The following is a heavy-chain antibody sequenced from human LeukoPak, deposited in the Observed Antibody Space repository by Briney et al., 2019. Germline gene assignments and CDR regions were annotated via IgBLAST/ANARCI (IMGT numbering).Heavy chain of an antibody. V-gene: IGHV1-46*01. Sequence: GASVKVSCKASGYTFTSYYMHWVRQAPGQGLEWMGIINPSGGSTSYAQKFQGRVTMTRDTSTSTLYTELTSLRSEDTAVSYSAREAPGFLCFRELSYWAQATLVTVSS. J-gene: IGHJ4*02. CDR3: AREAPGFLCFRELSY. CDR2: INPSGGST. CDR1: GYTFTSYY. D-gene: IGHD3-10*01.